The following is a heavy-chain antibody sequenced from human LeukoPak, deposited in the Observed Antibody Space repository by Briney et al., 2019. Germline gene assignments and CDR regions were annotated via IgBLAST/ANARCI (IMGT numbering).Heavy chain of an antibody. J-gene: IGHJ6*02. D-gene: IGHD1-14*01. V-gene: IGHV4-34*01. Sequence: SETLSLTCAVSGGSFNDYQWSWLRQSPGKGLEWIGEIYYSGSTNYNPSLKSRVSMSVAPSKRQFSLNLSSVTAADTAVYYCARVRVGISFHYNPVDVWGQGTTVTVSS. CDR1: GGSFNDYQ. CDR3: ARVRVGISFHYNPVDV. CDR2: IYYSGST.